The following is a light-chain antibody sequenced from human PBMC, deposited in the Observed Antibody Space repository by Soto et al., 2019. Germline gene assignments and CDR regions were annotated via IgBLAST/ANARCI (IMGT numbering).Light chain of an antibody. CDR1: SSDVGGYNY. J-gene: IGLJ3*02. V-gene: IGLV2-8*01. CDR2: EVT. Sequence: QSALTQPPSASGSPGQSVTISCTGTSSDVGGYNYVSWYQQYPGRAPQLMIYEVTKRPSGVPDRFSGSKSGNTASLTVSGLQAEDEADYYCSSYAASNNFYFVFGGGTKRTVL. CDR3: SSYAASNNFYFV.